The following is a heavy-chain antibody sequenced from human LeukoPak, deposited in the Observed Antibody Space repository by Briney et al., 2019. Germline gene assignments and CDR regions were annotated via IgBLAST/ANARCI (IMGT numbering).Heavy chain of an antibody. Sequence: GASVKVSCKASGYTFTSYDINWVRQATGQGLEWMGWMNPNSGNTDYAQKFQGRVTMTRNTSISTAYMELSSLRSEDTAVYYCARAVGYSGYDWEDYWGQGTLVTVSS. CDR1: GYTFTSYD. CDR3: ARAVGYSGYDWEDY. J-gene: IGHJ4*02. D-gene: IGHD5-12*01. CDR2: MNPNSGNT. V-gene: IGHV1-8*01.